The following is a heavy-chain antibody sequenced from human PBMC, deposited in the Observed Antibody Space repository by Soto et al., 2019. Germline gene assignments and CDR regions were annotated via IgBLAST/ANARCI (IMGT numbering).Heavy chain of an antibody. J-gene: IGHJ4*02. CDR3: AKDIRGSSSGNYHYFDY. V-gene: IGHV3-9*01. D-gene: IGHD6-6*01. CDR2: ISWNSGSI. CDR1: GFTFDDYA. Sequence: SLLLSCAASGFTFDDYAMHWVRQAAGKGLEWVSGISWNSGSIGYADSVKGRFTISRDNAKNSLYLQMNSLRAEDTALYYCAKDIRGSSSGNYHYFDYWGQGTLVTVSS.